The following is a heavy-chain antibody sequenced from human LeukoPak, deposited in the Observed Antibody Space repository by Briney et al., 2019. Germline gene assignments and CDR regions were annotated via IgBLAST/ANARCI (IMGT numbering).Heavy chain of an antibody. J-gene: IGHJ4*02. V-gene: IGHV1-2*02. CDR2: INPNSGGK. D-gene: IGHD5-12*01. CDR1: GYTFTGYY. Sequence: GASVKVSCKASGYTFTGYYMHWVRQAPGQGLEWMGWINPNSGGKNYAQKFQGRVTMTRDTSISTAYMELSRLRSDDTAVYYCARVEGYSGYEPFDYWGQGTLVTVSS. CDR3: ARVEGYSGYEPFDY.